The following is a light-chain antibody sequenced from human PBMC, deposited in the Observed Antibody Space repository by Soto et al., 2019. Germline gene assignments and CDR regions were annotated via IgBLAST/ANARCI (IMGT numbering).Light chain of an antibody. Sequence: QSALTQPPSASGSPGQSVTISCTGTSSDVGGYNSVSWYQHHPGKAPKLMIYEVSKRPSGVPDRFSGSKSANTASLTVSGLLAEDEADYYCRSYAGSNNDVFGTGTKLTVL. CDR3: RSYAGSNNDV. J-gene: IGLJ1*01. CDR2: EVS. V-gene: IGLV2-8*01. CDR1: SSDVGGYNS.